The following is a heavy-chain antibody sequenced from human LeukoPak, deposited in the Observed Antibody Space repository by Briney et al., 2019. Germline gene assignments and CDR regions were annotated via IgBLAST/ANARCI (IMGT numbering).Heavy chain of an antibody. CDR3: AKGGHNNNWDY. CDR2: IWYDGSNK. J-gene: IGHJ4*02. D-gene: IGHD1-1*01. CDR1: GFTFSSYG. V-gene: IGHV3-33*06. Sequence: GGSLRLSCAASGFTFSSYGMHWVRQAPGKGLEWVAVIWYDGSNKYYADSVKGRFTISRDNSKRTLYLQMNSLGAEDTAVYYCAKGGHNNNWDYWGQGTLVTVSS.